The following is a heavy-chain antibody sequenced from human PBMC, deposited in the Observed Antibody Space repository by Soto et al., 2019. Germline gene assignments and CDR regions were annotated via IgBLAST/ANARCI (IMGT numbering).Heavy chain of an antibody. CDR1: VDSITTYY. Sequence: SETLSLTCTVSVDSITTYYWSWIRQPAGKGLEWIGRIDASGNTNYNPSLNSRVTMSIDKSKKQFSLKLTSVTAADTAIYYCARYSNNWFQTEGMDVWGQGTTVTVSS. D-gene: IGHD6-13*01. J-gene: IGHJ6*02. V-gene: IGHV4-4*07. CDR2: IDASGNT. CDR3: ARYSNNWFQTEGMDV.